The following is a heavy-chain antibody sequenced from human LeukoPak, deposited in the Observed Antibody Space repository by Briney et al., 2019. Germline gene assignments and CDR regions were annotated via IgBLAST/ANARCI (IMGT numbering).Heavy chain of an antibody. D-gene: IGHD5-12*01. V-gene: IGHV4-4*07. CDR1: GGSISSYY. Sequence: SETLSLTCTVSGGSISSYYWSWIRQPAGKGLKWFGRIYTSGSTNYNPSLKSRVTMSVDTSKNQFSQKLSSVTAADTAVYYCAITLRSRATTSFDYWGQGTLVTVSS. CDR2: IYTSGST. CDR3: AITLRSRATTSFDY. J-gene: IGHJ4*02.